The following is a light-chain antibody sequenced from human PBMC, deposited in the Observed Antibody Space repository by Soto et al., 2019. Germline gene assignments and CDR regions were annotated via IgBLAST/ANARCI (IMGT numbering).Light chain of an antibody. V-gene: IGKV3-20*01. J-gene: IGKJ1*01. CDR2: GAF. CDR3: QEYGSLPRT. CDR1: RSVSSSF. Sequence: ENVWTQPPGTLALSPGAIATLSCRATRSVSSSFLAWYQQKPGQAPRLLIYGAFSRATGIPDRFSGSGSGTDFTLTISRLEPEDFAVYYCQEYGSLPRTFGQGMMVEIK.